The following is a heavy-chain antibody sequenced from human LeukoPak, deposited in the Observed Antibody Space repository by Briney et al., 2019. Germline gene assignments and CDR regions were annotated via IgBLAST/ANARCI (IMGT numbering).Heavy chain of an antibody. CDR3: AISRRRSCSSTSCPIDY. Sequence: SGGSLRLSCAASGFTFSSYAMSWVRQAPGKGLEWVSAISGSGGSTYYADSVKGRFTISRDNSKNTLYLQMNSRRAEDTAVYYCAISRRRSCSSTSCPIDYWGQGTLVTVSS. J-gene: IGHJ4*02. V-gene: IGHV3-23*01. CDR1: GFTFSSYA. D-gene: IGHD2-2*01. CDR2: ISGSGGST.